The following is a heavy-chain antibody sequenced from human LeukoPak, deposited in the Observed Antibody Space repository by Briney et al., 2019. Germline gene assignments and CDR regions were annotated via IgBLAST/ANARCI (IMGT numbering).Heavy chain of an antibody. J-gene: IGHJ1*01. CDR2: ISSSSTYI. Sequence: GGSLRLSCAASGFSLRNFAMNWVRQAPGKGMEWVASISSSSTYIFDTDSLRGRFTISRDNAKNSLYLQMNSLRAEDTAIYYCTRGRGPNTDWDFQDWGQGTRVTVSS. CDR3: TRGRGPNTDWDFQD. V-gene: IGHV3-21*04. D-gene: IGHD3-9*01. CDR1: GFSLRNFA.